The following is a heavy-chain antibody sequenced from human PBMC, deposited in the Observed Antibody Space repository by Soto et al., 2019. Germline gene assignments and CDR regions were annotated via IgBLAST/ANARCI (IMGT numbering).Heavy chain of an antibody. D-gene: IGHD3-10*01. Sequence: SETLSLTCTVSGGSISSYYWSWIRQPAGKGLEWIGRIYTSGSTNYNPSLKSRVTMSVDTSKNQFSLKLSSVTAADTGVDYGARDLFGWFGEFNWFDPWGQGTLVNV. CDR1: GGSISSYY. CDR3: ARDLFGWFGEFNWFDP. J-gene: IGHJ5*02. V-gene: IGHV4-4*07. CDR2: IYTSGST.